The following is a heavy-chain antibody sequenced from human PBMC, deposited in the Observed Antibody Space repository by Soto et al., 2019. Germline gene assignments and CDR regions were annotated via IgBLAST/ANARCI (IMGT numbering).Heavy chain of an antibody. V-gene: IGHV1-69*01. J-gene: IGHJ5*02. CDR2: IIPIFGTP. CDR1: GGTFSTYT. Sequence: QVQLVQSGAEVKKSGSSVKVSCKASGGTFSTYTFNWVRQAPGQGLEWMGRIIPIFGTPYYAQKFQGRVTITADESTSTVYMELSSLGSDDTAVYFCARGLECRGYCLDKPTWFGPWGQGTLVTVSS. CDR3: ARGLECRGYCLDKPTWFGP. D-gene: IGHD2-15*01.